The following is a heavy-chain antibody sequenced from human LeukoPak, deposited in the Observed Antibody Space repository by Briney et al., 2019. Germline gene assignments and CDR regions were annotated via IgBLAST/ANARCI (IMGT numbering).Heavy chain of an antibody. J-gene: IGHJ4*02. V-gene: IGHV3-64D*06. D-gene: IGHD3-10*01. CDR3: VKVGGLGWFGELSDY. CDR1: GFTFSSYA. Sequence: PGGSLRLSCSASGFTFSSYAMHWVRQAPGKGLEYVSAISSNGGSTYYADSVKGRFTISRDNSKNTLYLQMSSLRAEDTAVYYCVKVGGLGWFGELSDYWGQGTLVTVSS. CDR2: ISSNGGST.